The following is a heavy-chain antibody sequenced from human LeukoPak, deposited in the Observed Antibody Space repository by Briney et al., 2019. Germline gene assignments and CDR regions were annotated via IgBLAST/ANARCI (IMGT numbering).Heavy chain of an antibody. CDR2: IDTVNGNT. Sequence: ASVKVSCKASGYTFTSHVIHWVRQAPGPRLDWMGWIDTVNGNTQNSQNFQGRVTITRDTSASTAYMELSSLRSEDTAVYYCARGVGYNYGLYYQYGMDVWGQGTTVTVSS. J-gene: IGHJ6*02. D-gene: IGHD5-18*01. CDR3: ARGVGYNYGLYYQYGMDV. CDR1: GYTFTSHV. V-gene: IGHV1-3*04.